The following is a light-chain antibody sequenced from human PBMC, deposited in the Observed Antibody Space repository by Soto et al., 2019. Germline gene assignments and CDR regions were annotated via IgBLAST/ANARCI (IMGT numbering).Light chain of an antibody. CDR3: QQYGSSPRTIT. CDR1: QSVTNY. V-gene: IGKV3-20*01. CDR2: GAS. J-gene: IGKJ5*01. Sequence: EIFLTQSPDTLSLSAGERATLACRASQSVTNYIAWYQQRPGQAPRLLIYGASTRATGIPARFSGSGSGTDFTLTISRLEPEDFAVYYCQQYGSSPRTITFGQGTRLEI.